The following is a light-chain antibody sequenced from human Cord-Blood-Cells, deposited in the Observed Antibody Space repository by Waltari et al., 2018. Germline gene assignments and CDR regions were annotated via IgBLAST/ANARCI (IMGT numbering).Light chain of an antibody. CDR3: SSYTSSSTL. CDR2: DVS. Sequence: QSALTQPASVSGSPGQSITISCTGTSSDVGGYNYVSWYQQHPGKAPKLMIYDVSKRPSGGSNRFAGSKSGTTASLTISGLQAEDEADYYCSSYTSSSTLFGGGTKLTVL. CDR1: SSDVGGYNY. J-gene: IGLJ3*02. V-gene: IGLV2-14*01.